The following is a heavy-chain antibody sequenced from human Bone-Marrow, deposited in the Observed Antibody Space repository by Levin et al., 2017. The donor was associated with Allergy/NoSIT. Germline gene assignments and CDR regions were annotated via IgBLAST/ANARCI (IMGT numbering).Heavy chain of an antibody. J-gene: IGHJ6*03. CDR3: ATYCSSPSCYPADYYYYYMDV. D-gene: IGHD2-2*01. CDR2: SITIFGTA. V-gene: IGHV1-69*06. CDR1: GGTFSSYA. Sequence: SVKVSCKASGGTFSSYAISWVRQAPGQGLEWMGGSITIFGTANYAQKFPGRVTITADKSTSTAYMELSSLRSEDTAVYYCATYCSSPSCYPADYYYYYMDVWGKGTAVTVSS.